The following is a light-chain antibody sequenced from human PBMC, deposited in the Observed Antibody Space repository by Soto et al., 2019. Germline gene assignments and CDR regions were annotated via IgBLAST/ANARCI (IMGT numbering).Light chain of an antibody. CDR2: SAS. CDR1: QSISTE. J-gene: IGKJ2*01. Sequence: EIVMTQSPATLSVSPGERATLSCRASQSISTELAWYQQKPGQPPRLLIYSASTRATGFPARFTGSGSGSEFTLTISGLQSEDFAVYYSQQGHTGPLTFGQGTRLEI. V-gene: IGKV3-15*01. CDR3: QQGHTGPLT.